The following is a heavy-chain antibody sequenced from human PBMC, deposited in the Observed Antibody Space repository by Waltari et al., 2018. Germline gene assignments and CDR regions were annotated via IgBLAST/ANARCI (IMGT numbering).Heavy chain of an antibody. CDR3: ANGHDSSPPVRHY. CDR2: IRYDGSNK. V-gene: IGHV3-30*02. Sequence: QVQLVESGGGVVQPGGSLRLSCAASGFTFSSYGMHWVRQAPGKGLEWVAFIRYDGSNKYYADSVKGRFTISRDNSKNTLYLQMNSLRAEDTAVYYCANGHDSSPPVRHYWGQGTLVTVSS. J-gene: IGHJ4*02. D-gene: IGHD3-22*01. CDR1: GFTFSSYG.